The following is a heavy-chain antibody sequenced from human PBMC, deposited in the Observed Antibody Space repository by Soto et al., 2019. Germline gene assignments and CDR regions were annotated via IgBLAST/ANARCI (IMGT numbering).Heavy chain of an antibody. CDR2: IYRTGST. D-gene: IGHD4-17*01. CDR3: ASRDPGTSVDY. Sequence: SETLSLTCAVSGGSFTSNNRWTWVRQPPGQGLEWIGEIYRTGSTNYNPSLKSRVTISLDKAENQFSLKVTSLTAADTAVYYCASRDPGTSVDYWGQGTLVTVSS. J-gene: IGHJ4*02. V-gene: IGHV4-4*02. CDR1: GGSFTSNNR.